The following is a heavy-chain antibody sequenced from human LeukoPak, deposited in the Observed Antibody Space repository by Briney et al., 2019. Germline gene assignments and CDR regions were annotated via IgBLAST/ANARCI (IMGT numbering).Heavy chain of an antibody. D-gene: IGHD4-23*01. CDR3: AKDRTVGVSYWYFDL. V-gene: IGHV3-23*01. CDR1: GVTLSTYA. Sequence: GGSLRLSCAASGVTLSTYAMSWARQAPGKGLEWVSGISSSGSGDNTYYADSVKGRFTISRDSSKNTLFLHMNTLSAEDTAIYYWAKDRTVGVSYWYFDLWGRGTLVTVSS. CDR2: ISSSGSGDNT. J-gene: IGHJ2*01.